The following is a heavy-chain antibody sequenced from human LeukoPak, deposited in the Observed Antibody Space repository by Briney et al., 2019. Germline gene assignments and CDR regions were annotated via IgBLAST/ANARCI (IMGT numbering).Heavy chain of an antibody. CDR1: GFTFGSCW. V-gene: IGHV3-7*01. CDR2: INQDGSQK. CDR3: ARDRVGATDYFGY. D-gene: IGHD1-26*01. J-gene: IGHJ4*02. Sequence: GGSLRLSCAASGFTFGSCWMNWVRQTPGKGLEWVANINQDGSQKFYVDSVKGRFTISRDNSKNTLYLQMNSLRAEDTAVYYCARDRVGATDYFGYWGQGTLVTVSS.